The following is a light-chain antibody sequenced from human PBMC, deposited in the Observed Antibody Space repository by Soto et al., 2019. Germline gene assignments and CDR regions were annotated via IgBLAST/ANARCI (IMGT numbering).Light chain of an antibody. CDR3: CSYVGCSVWV. CDR2: DVS. Sequence: QSALTQPRSVSGSPGQSVIISCTGTSSDVGGYKYVSWYQQHPGKAPKLVIYDVSERPSGVPDRFSGSKSGNTASLTISGLQAEDEADYHCCSYVGCSVWVFGGGTKLTVL. CDR1: SSDVGGYKY. V-gene: IGLV2-11*01. J-gene: IGLJ3*02.